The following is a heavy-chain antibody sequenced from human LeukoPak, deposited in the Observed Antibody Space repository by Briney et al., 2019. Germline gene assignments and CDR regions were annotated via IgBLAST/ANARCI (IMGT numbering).Heavy chain of an antibody. Sequence: SSETLSLTCTVSGGSISSSSYYWRWIRQPPGKGLEWIGSIYYSGSTYYNPSLKSRVPISVDTSKNQFSLKLSSVTAADTALYYCTRQRRYCSSTSCYAFDYWGQGTLVTVSS. D-gene: IGHD2-2*01. J-gene: IGHJ4*02. CDR1: GGSISSSSYY. CDR2: IYYSGST. CDR3: TRQRRYCSSTSCYAFDY. V-gene: IGHV4-39*01.